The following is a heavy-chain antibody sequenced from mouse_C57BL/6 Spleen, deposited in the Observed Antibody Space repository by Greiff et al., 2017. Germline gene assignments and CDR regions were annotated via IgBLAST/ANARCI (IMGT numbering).Heavy chain of an antibody. CDR3: ARGGTWRFAY. Sequence: QVQLQQPGAELVKPGASVKLSCKASGYTFTSYWMQWVKQRPGQGLEWIGEIDPSDGYTNYNQKIKGKATLTVDTSSRTAYMQLSSLTSEDSAGYYCARGGTWRFAYWGQGTLVTVSA. V-gene: IGHV1-50*01. CDR1: GYTFTSYW. J-gene: IGHJ3*01. CDR2: IDPSDGYT.